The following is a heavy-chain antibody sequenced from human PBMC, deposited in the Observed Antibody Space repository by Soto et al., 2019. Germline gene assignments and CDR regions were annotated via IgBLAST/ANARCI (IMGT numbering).Heavy chain of an antibody. CDR3: AKDHSRGDYVGFDY. D-gene: IGHD4-17*01. Sequence: QVQLVESGGGVVQPGRSLRLSCAASGFTFSSYGMHWVRQAPGKGLEWVAVISYDGSNKYYADSVKGRFTISRDNSKNTLYLQMNGLRAEDTSVYYCAKDHSRGDYVGFDYWGQGTLVTVSS. CDR2: ISYDGSNK. V-gene: IGHV3-30*18. CDR1: GFTFSSYG. J-gene: IGHJ4*02.